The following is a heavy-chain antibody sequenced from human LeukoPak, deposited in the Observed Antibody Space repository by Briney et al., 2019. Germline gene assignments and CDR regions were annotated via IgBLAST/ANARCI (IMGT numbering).Heavy chain of an antibody. CDR3: ARESFYYESSGYYGWFDP. CDR2: INSDGSST. J-gene: IGHJ5*02. Sequence: TGGSLRLSCAASGFTFSSYWMHWVRQAPGKGLVWVSRINSDGSSTSYADSVKGRFTISRDNAKNTLYLQMNSLRAEDTAVYYCARESFYYESSGYYGWFDPWGQGTLVTVSS. CDR1: GFTFSSYW. V-gene: IGHV3-74*01. D-gene: IGHD3-22*01.